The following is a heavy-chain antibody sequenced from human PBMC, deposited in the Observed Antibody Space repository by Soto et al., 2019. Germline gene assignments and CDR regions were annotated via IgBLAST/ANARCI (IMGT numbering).Heavy chain of an antibody. V-gene: IGHV4-34*01. CDR1: GGSFSGYY. J-gene: IGHJ6*02. CDR2: INHSGST. CDR3: ARLNGYCISTNCHGYYGMDV. Sequence: PSETLSLTCAVYGGSFSGYYWSWIRQPPGKGLEWIGEINHSGSTNYNPSLKSRVTISVDTSKNQFSLRLSSMTAADTAVYYCARLNGYCISTNCHGYYGMDVWGQGTTVTV. D-gene: IGHD2-2*03.